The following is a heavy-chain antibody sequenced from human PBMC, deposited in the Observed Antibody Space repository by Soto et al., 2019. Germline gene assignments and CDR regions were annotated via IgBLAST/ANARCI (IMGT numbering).Heavy chain of an antibody. J-gene: IGHJ5*02. Sequence: SVKVSCKASGGTFGSDAITWVRQAPGQGLEWVGRIIPIFGTTNYAQNLQGRVTISADKSTLTSYMELHSLTPDDTALYYCARDRTDSGYYTNWLDPWGQGTQVTVSS. CDR1: GGTFGSDA. V-gene: IGHV1-69*06. CDR3: ARDRTDSGYYTNWLDP. D-gene: IGHD3-22*01. CDR2: IIPIFGTT.